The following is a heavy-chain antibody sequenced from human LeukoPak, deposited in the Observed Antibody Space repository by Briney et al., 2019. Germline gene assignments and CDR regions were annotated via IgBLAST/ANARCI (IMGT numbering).Heavy chain of an antibody. D-gene: IGHD1-26*01. V-gene: IGHV1-69*05. Sequence: AASVKLSCKASGGTFSSYAISWVRQAPGQGLEWMGRIIPIFGTANYAQKFQGRVTITTDESTSTAYMELSSLRSEDTAVYYCARDSNSGSYFGYNWFDPWGQGTLVTVSS. J-gene: IGHJ5*02. CDR2: IIPIFGTA. CDR3: ARDSNSGSYFGYNWFDP. CDR1: GGTFSSYA.